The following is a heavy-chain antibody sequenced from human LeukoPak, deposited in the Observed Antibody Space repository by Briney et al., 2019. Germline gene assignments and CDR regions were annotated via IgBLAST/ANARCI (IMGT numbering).Heavy chain of an antibody. CDR3: ARGLPNGAATGS. D-gene: IGHD2-15*01. CDR2: IIPILGIA. CDR1: GGTFSSYA. J-gene: IGHJ5*02. Sequence: SVKVSCKASGGTFSSYAISWVRQAPGQGLEWMGRIIPILGIANYAQKFQGRVTITADKSASTAYMELSSLRSEDTAVYYCARGLPNGAATGSWGQGTLVTVSS. V-gene: IGHV1-69*04.